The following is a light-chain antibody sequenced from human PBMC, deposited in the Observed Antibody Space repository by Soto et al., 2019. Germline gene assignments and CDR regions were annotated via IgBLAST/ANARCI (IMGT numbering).Light chain of an antibody. V-gene: IGKV3-11*01. CDR1: QSAGNF. CDR2: YIS. CDR3: QQHNQWPIT. J-gene: IGKJ5*01. Sequence: EILFIQSQATLYLSPGETASRSCRASQSAGNFLAWYQQKPGQAPRLLIYYISTRATGIPARFSGSGSGTEFTLTINSLQSEDSAVYYCQQHNQWPITFGQGTRLEI.